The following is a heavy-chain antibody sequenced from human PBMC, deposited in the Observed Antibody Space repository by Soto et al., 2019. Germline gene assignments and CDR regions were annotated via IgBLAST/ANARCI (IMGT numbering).Heavy chain of an antibody. V-gene: IGHV3-33*08. J-gene: IGHJ6*02. CDR1: EFTFGNDG. CDR2: IWYDGSNK. CDR3: SRNLRPTRYYYSGLAA. Sequence: LRLARRVCEFTFGNDGLCWVRQAPGKGLECVAVIWYDGSNKYYSESVKGRFTISRDNSKNTLYLQLFSLRVDDTAVYYCSRNLRPTRYYYSGLAAWAQGTTATVSS.